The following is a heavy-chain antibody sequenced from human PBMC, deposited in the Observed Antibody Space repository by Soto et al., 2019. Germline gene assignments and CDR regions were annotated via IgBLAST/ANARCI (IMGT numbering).Heavy chain of an antibody. CDR3: ARDRLWDGSGANHGIDV. J-gene: IGHJ6*02. CDR1: GYTFTSYG. CDR2: ISGYTGNT. V-gene: IGHV1-18*01. Sequence: QVQLVQSGGEVKKPGASVKVSCKASGYTFTSYGISWVRQAPGPGLEWMGWISGYTGNTNSAQKFQGRVTMTTDTSTSTVYIELRSLRSDDTAFYYCARDRLWDGSGANHGIDVWGQGTTVTVSS. D-gene: IGHD3-10*01.